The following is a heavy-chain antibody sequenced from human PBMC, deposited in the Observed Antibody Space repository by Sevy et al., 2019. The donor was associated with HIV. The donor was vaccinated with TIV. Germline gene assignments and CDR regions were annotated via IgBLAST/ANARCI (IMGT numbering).Heavy chain of an antibody. J-gene: IGHJ4*02. CDR2: IRPDGSDK. CDR1: GFTFSPYW. V-gene: IGHV3-7*01. D-gene: IGHD1-26*01. Sequence: GGSLRLSCAASGFTFSPYWMTWVRQAPGKGLEWVATIRPDGSDKNHVDSVKGRFTISRDNAKNSLYLQMNSLRADDTAMYYCARGVGLDCWGQGALVTVSS. CDR3: ARGVGLDC.